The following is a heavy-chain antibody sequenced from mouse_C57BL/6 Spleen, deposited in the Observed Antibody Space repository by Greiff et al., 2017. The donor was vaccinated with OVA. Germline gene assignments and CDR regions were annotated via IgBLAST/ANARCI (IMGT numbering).Heavy chain of an antibody. J-gene: IGHJ1*03. CDR2: INYDGSST. CDR3: ARVDYGSSYGYFDV. V-gene: IGHV5-16*01. Sequence: EVKLVESEGGLVQPGSSMKLSCTASGFTFSDYYMAWVRQVPEKGLEWVANINYDGSSTYYLDSLKSRFIISRDNAKNILYLQMSSLKSEDTATYYCARVDYGSSYGYFDVWGTGTTVTVSS. D-gene: IGHD1-1*01. CDR1: GFTFSDYY.